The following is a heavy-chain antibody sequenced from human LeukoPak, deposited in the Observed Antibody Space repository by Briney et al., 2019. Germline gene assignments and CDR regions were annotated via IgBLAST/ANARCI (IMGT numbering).Heavy chain of an antibody. CDR2: IIPILGIA. CDR1: GGTFSSYA. V-gene: IGHV1-69*04. Sequence: ASVKVSCKASGGTFSSYAISWVRRAPGQGLEWMGRIIPILGIANYAQKFQGRVTITADKSTSTAYMELSSLRSDDTAVYYCARDWKAAAAPNYFYWGQGTLVTVSS. D-gene: IGHD6-13*01. J-gene: IGHJ4*02. CDR3: ARDWKAAAAPNYFY.